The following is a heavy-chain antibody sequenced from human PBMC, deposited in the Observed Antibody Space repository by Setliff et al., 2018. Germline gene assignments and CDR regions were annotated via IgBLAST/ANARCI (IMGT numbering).Heavy chain of an antibody. Sequence: SETLSLTCTVSGGSISNYYWSWIRQPAGKGLEWIGRIYTGGSTNHNPSLKSRVTMSVDTSKNQFSLKLSSVTAADTAVYYCARKGISALSGAFDMWGQGTMVTVSS. CDR3: ARKGISALSGAFDM. CDR2: IYTGGST. CDR1: GGSISNYY. V-gene: IGHV4-4*07. D-gene: IGHD1-26*01. J-gene: IGHJ3*02.